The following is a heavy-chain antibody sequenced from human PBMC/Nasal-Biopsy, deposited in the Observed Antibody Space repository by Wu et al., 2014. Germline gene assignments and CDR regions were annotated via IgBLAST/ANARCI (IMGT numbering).Heavy chain of an antibody. Sequence: RLSCAASGFSFRSYGMHWVRQAPGKGLEWVALISFDGGKKYSADSVKGRFTISRDNSKNTLYLQMNSLRSEDTAVYYCATAPVAGSVWGQGTLVTVSS. V-gene: IGHV3-30*03. D-gene: IGHD6-19*01. CDR3: ATAPVAGSV. J-gene: IGHJ4*02. CDR1: GFSFRSYG. CDR2: ISFDGGKK.